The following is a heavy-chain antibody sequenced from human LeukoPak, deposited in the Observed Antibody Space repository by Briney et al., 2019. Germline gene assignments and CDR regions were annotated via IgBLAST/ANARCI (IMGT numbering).Heavy chain of an antibody. CDR1: GDSISNSRYY. J-gene: IGHJ5*02. V-gene: IGHV4-39*01. D-gene: IGHD6-13*01. CDR3: ARQVLGSSSWYWFDP. Sequence: SETLSLTCTVPGDSISNSRYYWGWIRQPPGKGLDWIASIYYGGSTFYNPSLKSRVTISVDTSKNQFSLTLRSVTAEATALYNGARQVLGSSSWYWFDPWGQGTLVTVSS. CDR2: IYYGGST.